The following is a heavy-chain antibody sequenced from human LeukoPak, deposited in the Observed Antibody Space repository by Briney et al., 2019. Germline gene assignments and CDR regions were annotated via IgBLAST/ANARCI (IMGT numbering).Heavy chain of an antibody. CDR2: IYTTGTT. D-gene: IGHD3-16*01. J-gene: IGHJ4*02. CDR3: AGSFGAATGSLDY. Sequence: PSETQSLTCTVSGGSINSYYWGWVRQPAGKGLEWIGRIYTTGTTNYTPSLESRLSMSVDTSKSQFSLKVTSAIAADTAVYYCAGSFGAATGSLDYWGQGILVTVSS. CDR1: GGSINSYY. V-gene: IGHV4-4*07.